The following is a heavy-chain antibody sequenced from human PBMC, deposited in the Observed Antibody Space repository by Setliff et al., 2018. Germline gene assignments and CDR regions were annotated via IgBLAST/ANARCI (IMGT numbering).Heavy chain of an antibody. J-gene: IGHJ4*02. Sequence: GESLKISCLASGFTFDDYGMSWVRQAPGKGLEWVSGLSWRGDNIGYADSVKGRFTISRDNAKNTLFVQMTSLRAEDTAVYYCARVYSGYDPNHYFDYWGQGTLVTVSS. V-gene: IGHV3-20*04. CDR2: LSWRGDNI. CDR3: ARVYSGYDPNHYFDY. D-gene: IGHD5-12*01. CDR1: GFTFDDYG.